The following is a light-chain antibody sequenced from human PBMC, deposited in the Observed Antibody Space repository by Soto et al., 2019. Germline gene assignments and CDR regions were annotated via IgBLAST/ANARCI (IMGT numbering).Light chain of an antibody. Sequence: NFMLTQPHSVSESPGKTITISRARSRGSVASNYVQWFQQRPGSAPTTIIYRDDQRPSGVPDRFSASVDSSSNSASLTISGLKTEDEADYYCQSYDRTNVVFGGGTQLTV. CDR3: QSYDRTNVV. J-gene: IGLJ2*01. CDR2: RDD. V-gene: IGLV6-57*03. CDR1: RGSVASNY.